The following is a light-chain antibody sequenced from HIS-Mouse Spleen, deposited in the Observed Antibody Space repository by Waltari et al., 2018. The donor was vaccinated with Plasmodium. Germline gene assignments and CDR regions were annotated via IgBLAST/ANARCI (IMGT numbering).Light chain of an antibody. V-gene: IGLV8-61*01. CDR1: SGSVSTSYY. CDR2: STN. J-gene: IGLJ2*01. CDR3: VLYMGSGIWV. Sequence: QTVVTQEPSFSVSPGGTVTLTCGLSSGSVSTSYYPSWDQQPPGQAPRTLIYSTNTRSSGVPDRFSGSILGNKAALTITGAQADDESDYYCVLYMGSGIWVFGGGTKLTVL.